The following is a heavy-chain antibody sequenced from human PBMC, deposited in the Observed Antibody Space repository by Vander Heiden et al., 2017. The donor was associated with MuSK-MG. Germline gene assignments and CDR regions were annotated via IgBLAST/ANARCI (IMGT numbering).Heavy chain of an antibody. CDR3: TTQLIGATVY. D-gene: IGHD6-13*01. CDR2: ISSSSTI. J-gene: IGHJ4*02. V-gene: IGHV3-48*01. Sequence: EVQLVESGGGLVQPGGSLRLSCAASGLTFSTSNMNWARQAPGKGLEWISHISSSSTIYDADSVKGRFTISRDNAKNSLYLQMNSLRAEDTAVYDCTTQLIGATVYWGQGTLVTVSS. CDR1: GLTFSTSN.